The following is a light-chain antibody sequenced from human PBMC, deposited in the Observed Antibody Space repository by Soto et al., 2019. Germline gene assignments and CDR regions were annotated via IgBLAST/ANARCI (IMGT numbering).Light chain of an antibody. V-gene: IGLV3-10*01. J-gene: IGLJ2*01. Sequence: SYELTQPPSVSVSPGQTARITCSGDALPKKYAYWYQQKSRQAPVLVIYEDSKRPSGIPERFSGSSSGTMATLTISGAQVEDEADYYCYSTDSSGNHRVFGGGTQLTVL. CDR1: ALPKKY. CDR2: EDS. CDR3: YSTDSSGNHRV.